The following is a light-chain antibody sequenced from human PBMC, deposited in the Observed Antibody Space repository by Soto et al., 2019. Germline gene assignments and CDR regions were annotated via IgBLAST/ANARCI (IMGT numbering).Light chain of an antibody. J-gene: IGKJ5*01. V-gene: IGKV1-12*01. CDR2: AAS. Sequence: DLQMTQSPSSVSASVGDRVTITCRASQSISSWLAWYQQNPGTVPKLLIYAASSLQSGVPSRFSGSGVRTEFTLTITSLQPEDFGTYYCQQGDSFPITFGQGTRLEIK. CDR3: QQGDSFPIT. CDR1: QSISSW.